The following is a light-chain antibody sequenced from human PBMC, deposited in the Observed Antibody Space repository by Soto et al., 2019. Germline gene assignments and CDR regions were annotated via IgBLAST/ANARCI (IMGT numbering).Light chain of an antibody. Sequence: EVVMTQSPATLSVSPGERVTLSCRASQFVSTNLAWYQQKPGQAPSLLIYSASTRATGIPARFSGSGSGTEFTLTISSLQSEDFGVYYCQQFNNWPPLTFGGGTKVEIK. V-gene: IGKV3-15*01. CDR1: QFVSTN. J-gene: IGKJ4*01. CDR3: QQFNNWPPLT. CDR2: SAS.